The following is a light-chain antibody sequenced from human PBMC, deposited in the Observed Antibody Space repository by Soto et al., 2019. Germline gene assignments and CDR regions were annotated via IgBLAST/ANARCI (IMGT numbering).Light chain of an antibody. CDR2: GAS. V-gene: IGKV3-20*01. CDR1: QSVSSSY. Sequence: EIGLTQSPGTLSLSPGERATLSCRASQSVSSSYLAWYQQKPGQAPRLLIYGASSRATGIPDRFSGSGSGTDFTLTISRLEPEDFAVYYCQQYCSSLFTFGPGTKVDIK. J-gene: IGKJ3*01. CDR3: QQYCSSLFT.